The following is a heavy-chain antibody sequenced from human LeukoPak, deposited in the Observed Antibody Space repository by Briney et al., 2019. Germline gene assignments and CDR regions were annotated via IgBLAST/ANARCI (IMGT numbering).Heavy chain of an antibody. Sequence: GGSLRLSCAGSGFTFSDYYMSWIRQAPGKGLEWVSYISSSGRTIYYADSVKGRFTISRDNAKNSLYLQMNSLRAEDTAVYYCASADCSSSSCYELDYWGQGTLVTVSS. J-gene: IGHJ4*02. D-gene: IGHD2-2*01. CDR2: ISSSGRTI. CDR1: GFTFSDYY. V-gene: IGHV3-11*04. CDR3: ASADCSSSSCYELDY.